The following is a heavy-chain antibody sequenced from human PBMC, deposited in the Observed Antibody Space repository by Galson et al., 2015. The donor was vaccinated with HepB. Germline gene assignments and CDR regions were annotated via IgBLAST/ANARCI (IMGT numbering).Heavy chain of an antibody. CDR3: AKVGHSASWDYFDY. CDR2: ISGTGGTT. J-gene: IGHJ4*02. V-gene: IGHV3-23*01. Sequence: SLRLSCAASGFTVSGYAMTWVRQAPGKGLEWVSSISGTGGTTFYADSVKGRFTISGDFPTNTVFLQMNSLRADDTAVYYCAKVGHSASWDYFDYWGQGALVTVSS. D-gene: IGHD2-2*01. CDR1: GFTVSGYA.